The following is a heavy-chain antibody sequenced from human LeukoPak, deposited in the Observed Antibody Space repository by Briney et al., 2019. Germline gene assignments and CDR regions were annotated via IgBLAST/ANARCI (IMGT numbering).Heavy chain of an antibody. Sequence: SETLSLTCSVSGGSTSGYYWNWIRQPPGKGLEWIGYIYYDGSTNYNPSIKSRLTISFDTSENQFSLEVTSVTAADTAVYYCARRSHGDWFHFDLWGRGTLVTVSS. J-gene: IGHJ2*01. D-gene: IGHD3/OR15-3a*01. CDR3: ARRSHGDWFHFDL. CDR2: IYYDGST. V-gene: IGHV4-59*01. CDR1: GGSTSGYY.